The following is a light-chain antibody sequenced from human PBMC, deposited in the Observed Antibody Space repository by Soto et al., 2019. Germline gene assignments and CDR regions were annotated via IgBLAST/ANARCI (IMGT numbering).Light chain of an antibody. CDR3: SSYTGSSTPLV. CDR2: DVS. Sequence: QSVLTQPASVSGSPGQSITISCTGTSSDVGGYNYVSWYQQHPGKAPKLMIYDVSNRPSGVSNRFSGSKSGNTASLTISGLQAVDEADYYCSSYTGSSTPLVFGGGTQLTVL. J-gene: IGLJ2*01. V-gene: IGLV2-14*01. CDR1: SSDVGGYNY.